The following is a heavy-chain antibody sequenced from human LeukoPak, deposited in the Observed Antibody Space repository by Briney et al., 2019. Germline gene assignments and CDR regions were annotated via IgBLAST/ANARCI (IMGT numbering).Heavy chain of an antibody. CDR2: INGAGSSI. J-gene: IGHJ4*02. V-gene: IGHV3-74*01. Sequence: GGSLRLSCAASGFTFSSYWMHWVRQTPGKGLVWVSRINGAGSSISYADSVKGRVTISRDNAKNTLYLQMNNLRAEDTAVYYCARGGGYKNDYWGQGTLVTVSS. CDR3: ARGGGYKNDY. D-gene: IGHD5-24*01. CDR1: GFTFSSYW.